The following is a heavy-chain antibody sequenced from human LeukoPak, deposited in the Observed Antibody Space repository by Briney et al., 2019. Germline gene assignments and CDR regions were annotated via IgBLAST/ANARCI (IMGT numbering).Heavy chain of an antibody. J-gene: IGHJ4*02. CDR3: AREIPSSSASHFDY. CDR1: GGSISSYY. CDR2: IYTSGST. V-gene: IGHV4-4*07. D-gene: IGHD6-6*01. Sequence: PSETLSLTCTVSGGSISSYYWSWIRQPAGKGLEWIGRIYTSGSTNYNPSLKSRVTMSVDTSKNQFSLKLSSVTAADTAVYYCAREIPSSSASHFDYWGQGTLVTVSS.